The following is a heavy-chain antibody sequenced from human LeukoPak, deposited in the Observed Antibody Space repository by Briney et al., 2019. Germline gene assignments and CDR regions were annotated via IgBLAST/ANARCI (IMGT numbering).Heavy chain of an antibody. D-gene: IGHD6-19*01. J-gene: IGHJ6*02. Sequence: GGSLRLSCAASGFTFSNAWMSWVRQAPGKGLEWVGRIKSKTDGGTTDNAAPVKGRFTISRDDSKNTLYLQMNSLKTEDTAVYYCTTAAGRGYYYYGMDVWGQGTTVTVSS. CDR2: IKSKTDGGTT. CDR1: GFTFSNAW. V-gene: IGHV3-15*01. CDR3: TTAAGRGYYYYGMDV.